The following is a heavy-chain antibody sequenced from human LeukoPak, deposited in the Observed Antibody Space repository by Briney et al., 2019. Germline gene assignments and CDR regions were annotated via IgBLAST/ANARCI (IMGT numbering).Heavy chain of an antibody. D-gene: IGHD6-13*01. J-gene: IGHJ2*01. Sequence: SETLSLTCTVSGGSISSSSYYWGWIRQPPGKVLEWIGSIYYSGSTYYNPSLKSRVTISVDTSKNQFSLKLSSVTAADTAVYYCASPHGYSSSWEDWYFDLWGRGTLATVSS. CDR2: IYYSGST. V-gene: IGHV4-39*01. CDR3: ASPHGYSSSWEDWYFDL. CDR1: GGSISSSSYY.